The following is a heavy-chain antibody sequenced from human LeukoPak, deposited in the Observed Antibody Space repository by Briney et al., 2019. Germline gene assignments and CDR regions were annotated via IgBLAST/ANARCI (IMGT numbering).Heavy chain of an antibody. J-gene: IGHJ4*02. CDR2: ISSSGSTI. CDR1: GFTFSSYE. Sequence: GGSLRLSCAASGFTFSSYEMNWVRQAPGKGLEWVSYISSSGSTIYYADSVKGRFTISRDNAKNSLYLQMNSLRAEDTAVYYCARDDPYSSSSGFDYWGQGTLVTVSS. CDR3: ARDDPYSSSSGFDY. V-gene: IGHV3-48*03. D-gene: IGHD6-6*01.